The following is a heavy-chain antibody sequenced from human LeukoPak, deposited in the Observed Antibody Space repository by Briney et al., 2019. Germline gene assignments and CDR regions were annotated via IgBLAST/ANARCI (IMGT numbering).Heavy chain of an antibody. D-gene: IGHD6-25*01. J-gene: IGHJ4*01. CDR1: GGSISTSTYC. CDR3: ARHPSSAWHADY. Sequence: PSETLSLTCTVSGGSISTSTYCWGWIRQPPGKGLEWIGSISYSGTTYYNPSLKSRVTISVDTSNNQFSLRLTSVIAADTAVYFCARHPSSAWHADYWGHGNLVTVSS. V-gene: IGHV4-39*01. CDR2: ISYSGTT.